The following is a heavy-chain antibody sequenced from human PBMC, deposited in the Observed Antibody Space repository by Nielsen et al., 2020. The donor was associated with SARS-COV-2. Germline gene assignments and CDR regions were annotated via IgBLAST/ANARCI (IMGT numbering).Heavy chain of an antibody. D-gene: IGHD6-19*01. CDR1: GFTFSDYY. CDR3: TRRVAGGTMDV. J-gene: IGHJ6*02. Sequence: GESLKISCAASGFTFSDYYMIWIRQAPGKGLEWVSTIGVSGGGTYYADSLKGRFTISRDNSKNTLYLQMNSLGADDTAIYYCTRRVAGGTMDVWGQGTTVTVSS. CDR2: IGVSGGGT. V-gene: IGHV3-23*01.